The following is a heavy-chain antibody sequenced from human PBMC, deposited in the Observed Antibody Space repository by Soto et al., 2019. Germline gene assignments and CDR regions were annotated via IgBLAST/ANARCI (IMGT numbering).Heavy chain of an antibody. Sequence: QVQLVQSGGEVNKPGASLKVSCKASGYTFTTSGVSWVRQAAGQGLEWMGWVSGYTGNTKYEEKFHDRVTMTTDTSTSTAYLELRSLTTDDTAAYYCARAGELPYYYYGMDVWGQGTTVIVSS. J-gene: IGHJ6*02. V-gene: IGHV1-18*01. CDR3: ARAGELPYYYYGMDV. D-gene: IGHD1-7*01. CDR1: GYTFTTSG. CDR2: VSGYTGNT.